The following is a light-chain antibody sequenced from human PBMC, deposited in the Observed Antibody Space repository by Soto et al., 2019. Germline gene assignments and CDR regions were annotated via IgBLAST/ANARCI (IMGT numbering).Light chain of an antibody. CDR1: QSISRY. Sequence: DIQMTQSPSSLSASVADRFTITWRASQSISRYLNWYQQKPGKAPNLLIYVASSLQSEVPSRFSGSGSGTEFTLTISSLQPDDFATYYCQQYNSYPITFGQGTRLEIK. CDR2: VAS. V-gene: IGKV1-16*01. CDR3: QQYNSYPIT. J-gene: IGKJ5*01.